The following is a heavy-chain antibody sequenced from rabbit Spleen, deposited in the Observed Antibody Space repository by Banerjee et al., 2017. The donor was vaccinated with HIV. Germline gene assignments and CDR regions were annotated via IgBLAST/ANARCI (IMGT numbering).Heavy chain of an antibody. CDR2: TEPIFGTT. J-gene: IGHJ4*01. V-gene: IGHV1S7*01. CDR3: VRDQAGDADYGPYYLNL. D-gene: IGHD2-1*01. CDR1: GFDFSNYY. Sequence: HLKESGGGLVQPGGSLKLSCTASGFDFSNYYMTWVRQAPGKGLEWIGLTEPIFGTTYYANWVNGRFTISSHNAQNTLYLQLSSLTAADTATYFCVRDQAGDADYGPYYLNLWGQGTLVTVS.